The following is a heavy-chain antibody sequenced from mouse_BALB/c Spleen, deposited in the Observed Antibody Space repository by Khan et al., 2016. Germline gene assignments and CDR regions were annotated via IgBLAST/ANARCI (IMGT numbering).Heavy chain of an antibody. Sequence: EVKLLESGGGLVQPGGSLKLSCAASGFDFSRYWMSWVRQAPGKGLEWIGEINPHSSTINYTPSLKDKFIISRDNAKNTLYLQMSKVRSEDTALYYWARRGYYFSMDYWGQGTSVTVSS. D-gene: IGHD1-1*01. CDR3: ARRGYYFSMDY. CDR2: INPHSSTI. J-gene: IGHJ4*01. CDR1: GFDFSRYW. V-gene: IGHV4-1*02.